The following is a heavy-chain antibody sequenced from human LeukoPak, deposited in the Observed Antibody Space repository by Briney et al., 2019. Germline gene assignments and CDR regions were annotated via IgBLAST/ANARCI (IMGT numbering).Heavy chain of an antibody. CDR1: GGSISSSSYY. J-gene: IGHJ4*02. D-gene: IGHD3-9*01. Sequence: PSETLSLTCTVSGGSISSSSYYWGWIRQPPGKGLEWIGSIYYSGSTYYHPSLKSRVTISVDTSKNQFSLKLSSVTAADTAVYYCARGHYDILTGYQWGQGTLVTVSS. CDR2: IYYSGST. CDR3: ARGHYDILTGYQ. V-gene: IGHV4-39*07.